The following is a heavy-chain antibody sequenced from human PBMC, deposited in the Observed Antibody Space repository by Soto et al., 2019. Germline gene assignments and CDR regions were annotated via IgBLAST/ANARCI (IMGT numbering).Heavy chain of an antibody. V-gene: IGHV3-23*01. Sequence: PGGSLRLSCAASGFTFSSYAMSWVRQAPGKGLEWVSAISGSGGSTYYADSVKGRFTISRDNSKNTLYLQMNSLRAEDTAVYYCAKAALMDDFWSGTTYYYGMDVWGQGTTMTVSS. CDR3: AKAALMDDFWSGTTYYYGMDV. D-gene: IGHD3-3*01. CDR1: GFTFSSYA. J-gene: IGHJ6*02. CDR2: ISGSGGST.